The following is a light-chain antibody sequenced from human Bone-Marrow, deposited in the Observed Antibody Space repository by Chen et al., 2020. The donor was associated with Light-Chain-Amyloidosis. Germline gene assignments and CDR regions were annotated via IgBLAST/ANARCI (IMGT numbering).Light chain of an antibody. V-gene: IGKV2-28*01. Sequence: DIVMTQSPLSLPVTPGEPASISCRSSQSLLHSNGYNYLDWYLQKPGQSPQLLIYLGSNRASGVPDRFSGSGSGTDVTLKISRVEAEDVGVYYCMQALQTPLVTFGPGTKVDIK. CDR1: QSLLHSNGYNY. CDR3: MQALQTPLVT. J-gene: IGKJ3*01. CDR2: LGS.